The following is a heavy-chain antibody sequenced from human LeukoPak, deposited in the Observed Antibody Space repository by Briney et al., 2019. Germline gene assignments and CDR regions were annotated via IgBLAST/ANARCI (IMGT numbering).Heavy chain of an antibody. CDR2: INHSGST. J-gene: IGHJ3*02. V-gene: IGHV4-34*01. CDR1: GGSFSGYY. D-gene: IGHD2-15*01. CDR3: ARRVAAGTRAAFDI. Sequence: PSETLSLTCAVYGGSFSGYYWSWIRQPPGKGLEWIGEINHSGSTNYNPSLKSRVTISVDTSKNQFSLKLSSVTAADTAVYYCARRVAAGTRAAFDIWGQGTMVTVSS.